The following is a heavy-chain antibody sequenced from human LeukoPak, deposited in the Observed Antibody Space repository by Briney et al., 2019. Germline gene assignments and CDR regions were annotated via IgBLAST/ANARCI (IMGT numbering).Heavy chain of an antibody. Sequence: GGSLRLSCGVSGFTFSSYAMHWVRQAPGKGLEWGAVIFYDGSIQYYADSVKGRFTISRDNSKNTLYLQMNSLRAEDTAVYYCAKCVDTAMDYMDVWGKGTTVTVSS. J-gene: IGHJ6*03. V-gene: IGHV3-30*18. CDR3: AKCVDTAMDYMDV. CDR2: IFYDGSIQ. CDR1: GFTFSSYA. D-gene: IGHD5-18*01.